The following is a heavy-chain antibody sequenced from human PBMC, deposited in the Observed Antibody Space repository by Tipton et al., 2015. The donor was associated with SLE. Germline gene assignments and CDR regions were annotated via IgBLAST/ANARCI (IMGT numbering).Heavy chain of an antibody. J-gene: IGHJ4*02. CDR1: GFYVSDGFY. D-gene: IGHD3-16*02. Sequence: TLSLTCAVSGFYVSDGFYWGWIRQPPGKGLEWIASIYHSGLTYSNPSLKSRIAFSVDTSNNQFSLRLSSVTAADTAVYFCARGRVDYIRGTYRPSSFDYWGQGTQVTVSS. CDR3: ARGRVDYIRGTYRPSSFDY. V-gene: IGHV4-38-2*01. CDR2: IYHSGLT.